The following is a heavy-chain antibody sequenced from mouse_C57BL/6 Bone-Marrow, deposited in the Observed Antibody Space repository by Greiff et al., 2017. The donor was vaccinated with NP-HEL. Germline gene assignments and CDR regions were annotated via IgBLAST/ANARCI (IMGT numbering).Heavy chain of an antibody. V-gene: IGHV1-18*01. D-gene: IGHD2-12*01. CDR2: INPNNGGT. CDR3: ARTYNYDGGWYFDV. J-gene: IGHJ1*03. CDR1: GYTFTDYN. Sequence: VQLKQSGPELVKPGASVKIPCKASGYTFTDYNMDWVKQSHGKSLEWIGDINPNNGGTIYNQKFKGKATLTVDKSSSTAYMELRSLTSEDTAVYYGARTYNYDGGWYFDVWGTGTTVTVSS.